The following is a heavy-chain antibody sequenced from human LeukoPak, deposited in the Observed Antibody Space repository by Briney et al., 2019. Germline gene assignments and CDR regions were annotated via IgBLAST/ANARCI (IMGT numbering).Heavy chain of an antibody. CDR1: GYSFTNYW. Sequence: GESLKISCKGSGYSFTNYWIAWVRQMPGKGLERMGIIYPGGSDTRYSPSFQGQVTISVDKSISTAYLQWSSLKASDTAMYYCATYRSGYYFDYWGQGTLVTVSS. CDR2: IYPGGSDT. V-gene: IGHV5-51*01. CDR3: ATYRSGYYFDY. J-gene: IGHJ4*02. D-gene: IGHD3-22*01.